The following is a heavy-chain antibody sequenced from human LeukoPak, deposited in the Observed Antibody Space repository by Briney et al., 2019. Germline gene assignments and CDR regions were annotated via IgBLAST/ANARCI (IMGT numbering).Heavy chain of an antibody. J-gene: IGHJ4*02. CDR3: AREAGSTYYDILTGYPPFDY. CDR2: ISAYNGNT. V-gene: IGHV1-18*01. Sequence: ASVKVSCKASGYTFTSYGISWVRQAPGQGLEWMGWISAYNGNTNYAQKLQGRVTMTTDTSTSTAYMELRSLRSDDTAVYYCAREAGSTYYDILTGYPPFDYWGQGTLVTVSS. CDR1: GYTFTSYG. D-gene: IGHD3-9*01.